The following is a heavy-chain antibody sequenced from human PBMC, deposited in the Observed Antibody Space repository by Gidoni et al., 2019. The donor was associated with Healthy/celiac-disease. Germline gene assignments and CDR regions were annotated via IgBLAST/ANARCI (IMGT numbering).Heavy chain of an antibody. CDR3: ARGGYSGSYYAGWDFDY. V-gene: IGHV3-72*01. J-gene: IGHJ4*02. Sequence: EVQLVASGGGLVQPGGSLRLSCAPSGFTFSDHYMDWVRQAPGKGLEWVGRTRNKENSYTTEYAASVKGRFTISRDDSKNSLYLQMNSLKTEDTAVYYCARGGYSGSYYAGWDFDYWGQGTLVTVSS. CDR1: GFTFSDHY. D-gene: IGHD1-26*01. CDR2: TRNKENSYTT.